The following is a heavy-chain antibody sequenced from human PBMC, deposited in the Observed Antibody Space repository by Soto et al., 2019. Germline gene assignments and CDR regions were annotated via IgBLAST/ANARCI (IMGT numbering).Heavy chain of an antibody. D-gene: IGHD1-26*01. CDR2: IKIKTEGGTT. Sequence: EVQLVESGGGLVEPGGSLRLSCAASGFNFITAWMHWVRQAPGKGLEWVGRIKIKTEGGTTDYDAPVKGRFIITRDASKNTLYLEISGLKMEDTAVYYCSALGVWGQGTTVTGSS. J-gene: IGHJ6*02. CDR1: GFNFITAW. CDR3: SALGV. V-gene: IGHV3-15*07.